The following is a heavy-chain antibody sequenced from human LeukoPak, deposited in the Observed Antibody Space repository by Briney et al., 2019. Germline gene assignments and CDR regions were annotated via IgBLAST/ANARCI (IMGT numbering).Heavy chain of an antibody. V-gene: IGHV4-39*01. CDR3: ARRLPYMDRGFTKYYYYYMDV. J-gene: IGHJ6*03. D-gene: IGHD3-10*01. CDR2: IYYSGST. CDR1: SGSISSSNYY. Sequence: PSETLSLTCTVSSGSISSSNYYWGWIRQPPGKGLEWIGSIYYSGSTDYNPSLKSRFTISVDTSKNQFSLQLSSVTAADTAVYYCARRLPYMDRGFTKYYYYYMDVWGKGTTVTISS.